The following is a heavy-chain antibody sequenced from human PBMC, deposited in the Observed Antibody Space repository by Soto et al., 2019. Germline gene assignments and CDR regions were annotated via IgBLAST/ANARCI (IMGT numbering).Heavy chain of an antibody. V-gene: IGHV1-69*13. J-gene: IGHJ5*02. CDR3: ARANDIVGALLWFDP. Sequence: SVKVSCKASGGTFSSYAISWVRQAPGQGLEWMGGIIPIFGTANYAQKFQGRVKTTADGSTSTAYMELSSLRSEDTAVYYGARANDIVGALLWFDPWGQGTLVPVAS. CDR2: IIPIFGTA. CDR1: GGTFSSYA. D-gene: IGHD1-26*01.